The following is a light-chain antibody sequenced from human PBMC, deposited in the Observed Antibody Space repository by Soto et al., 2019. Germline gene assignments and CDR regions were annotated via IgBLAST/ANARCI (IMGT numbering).Light chain of an antibody. J-gene: IGKJ4*01. CDR3: QQYNNWPLT. CDR2: GAS. CDR1: QSVSSN. V-gene: IGKV3-15*01. Sequence: EIIMTQSPATLSVSPGDRATLSCRASQSVSSNLAWYQQKPGQTPRLVIYGASTRATGIPARFSGSGSGTECTLTIDSLQSEDFAVYYSQQYNNWPLTFGGGTKVEIK.